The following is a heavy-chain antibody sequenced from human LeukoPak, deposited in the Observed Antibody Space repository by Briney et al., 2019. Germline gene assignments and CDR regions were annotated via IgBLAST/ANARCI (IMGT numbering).Heavy chain of an antibody. Sequence: PSETLSLTCTVSGFSISSTSYYWGWLRQPPGQVLEWIGTIYYSGNTYYNPSLKSRVTIFVDTSKNHFSLKLSFVTASDTAVYYCARQRSNSGYYSNWFDPWGQGTLVTVSS. V-gene: IGHV4-39*01. D-gene: IGHD3-3*01. CDR1: GFSISSTSYY. CDR2: IYYSGNT. CDR3: ARQRSNSGYYSNWFDP. J-gene: IGHJ5*02.